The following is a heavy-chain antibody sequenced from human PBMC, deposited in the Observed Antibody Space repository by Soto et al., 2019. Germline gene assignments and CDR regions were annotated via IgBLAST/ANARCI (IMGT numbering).Heavy chain of an antibody. CDR3: ARGAYYDFWSGYYPLFDY. Sequence: GGSLRLSCAASGFTFSSYWMSWVRQAPGKGLEWVANIKQDGSEKYYVDSVKGRFTISRDNAKNSLYLQMNSLRAEDTAVYYCARGAYYDFWSGYYPLFDYWGQGTLVTVSS. D-gene: IGHD3-3*01. CDR2: IKQDGSEK. J-gene: IGHJ4*02. V-gene: IGHV3-7*03. CDR1: GFTFSSYW.